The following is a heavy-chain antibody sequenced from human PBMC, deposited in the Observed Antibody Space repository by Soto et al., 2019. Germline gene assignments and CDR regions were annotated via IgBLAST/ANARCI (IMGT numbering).Heavy chain of an antibody. CDR1: GFTFSSYA. CDR2: ISGSGGST. V-gene: IGHV3-23*01. J-gene: IGHJ3*02. Sequence: GGSLRLSCAASGFTFSSYAMSWVRQAPGKGLEWVSAISGSGGSTYYADSVKGRFTISRDNSKNTLYLQMNSLRAEDTAVYYCAKDFEDIVPRGPYGYDAFDIWGQGTMVTVSS. D-gene: IGHD2-8*01. CDR3: AKDFEDIVPRGPYGYDAFDI.